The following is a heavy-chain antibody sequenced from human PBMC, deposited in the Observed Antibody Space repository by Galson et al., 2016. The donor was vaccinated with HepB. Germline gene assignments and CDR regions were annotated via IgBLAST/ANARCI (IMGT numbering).Heavy chain of an antibody. V-gene: IGHV3-23*01. CDR3: AKSRGSTGGASYNSWQRLGVLGFDAFDL. Sequence: SLRLSCAASGFTFSSYSMIWVRQAPGKGLEWVSTINPSGGTTYFADSVKGRFTFSRDNSRNTLYLQMNSLRAEDTAVYYCAKSRGSTGGASYNSWQRLGVLGFDAFDLWGQGTVVTVSS. CDR2: INPSGGTT. CDR1: GFTFSSYS. J-gene: IGHJ4*02. D-gene: IGHD2-8*02.